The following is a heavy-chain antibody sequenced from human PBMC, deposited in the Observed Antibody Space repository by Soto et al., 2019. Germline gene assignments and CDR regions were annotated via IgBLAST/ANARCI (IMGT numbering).Heavy chain of an antibody. V-gene: IGHV5-51*01. J-gene: IGHJ3*02. CDR2: IYPGDSDT. CDR3: ASSYDSSGPLDAFDI. CDR1: GYSFTSYW. Sequence: RGESLKISCKGSGYSFTSYWIGWVRQMPGKGLEWMGIIYPGDSDTRYSPSFQGQVTISADKSISTAYLQWSSLKASDTAMYYCASSYDSSGPLDAFDIWGQGTMVTVSS. D-gene: IGHD3-22*01.